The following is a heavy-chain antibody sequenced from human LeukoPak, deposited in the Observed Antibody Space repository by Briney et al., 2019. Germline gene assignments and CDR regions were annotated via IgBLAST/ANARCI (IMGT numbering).Heavy chain of an antibody. Sequence: GGSLRLSCAASGFIFSSYGMTWVRQAPGKGLEWVSAISGSGGSTYYADSVKGRFTISRDNSKNTLYLQMSSLRADDTAVYYCAKEGKTRTWNYSQAKPVYWGQGTLVTVSS. CDR3: AKEGKTRTWNYSQAKPVY. J-gene: IGHJ4*02. V-gene: IGHV3-23*01. CDR2: ISGSGGST. CDR1: GFIFSSYG. D-gene: IGHD1-7*01.